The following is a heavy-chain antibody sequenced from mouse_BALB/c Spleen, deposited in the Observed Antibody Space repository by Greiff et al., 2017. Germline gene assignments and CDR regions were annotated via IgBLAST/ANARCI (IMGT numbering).Heavy chain of an antibody. D-gene: IGHD4-1*01. V-gene: IGHV3-2*02. Sequence: EVQLQQSGPGLVKPSQSLSLTCTVTGYSITSDYAWNWIRQFPGNKLEWMGYISYSGSTSYNPSLKSRISITRDTSKNQFFLQLNSVTTEDTATYYCARGKDWAYFDYWGQGTTLTVSS. CDR2: ISYSGST. CDR1: GYSITSDYA. CDR3: ARGKDWAYFDY. J-gene: IGHJ2*01.